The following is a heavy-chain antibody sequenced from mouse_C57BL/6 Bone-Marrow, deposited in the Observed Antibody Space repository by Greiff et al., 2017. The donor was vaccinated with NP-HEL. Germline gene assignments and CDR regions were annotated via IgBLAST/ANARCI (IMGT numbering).Heavy chain of an antibody. CDR3: ARGTAQATGLAIDY. V-gene: IGHV1-64*01. J-gene: IGHJ4*01. CDR2: IHPNSGST. D-gene: IGHD3-2*02. CDR1: GYTFTSYW. Sequence: QVQLKQPGAELVKPGASVKLSCKASGYTFTSYWMHWVKQRPGQGLEWIGMIHPNSGSTNYNEKFKSKATLTVDKSSSTAYMQLSSLTSEDSAVYYGARGTAQATGLAIDYWGQGTSVTVSS.